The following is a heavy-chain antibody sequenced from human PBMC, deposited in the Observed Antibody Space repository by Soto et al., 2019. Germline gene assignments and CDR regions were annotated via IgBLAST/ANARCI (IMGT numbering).Heavy chain of an antibody. V-gene: IGHV3-33*01. D-gene: IGHD3-22*01. J-gene: IGHJ4*02. CDR3: AREAYDSSGYYLDY. CDR2: IWYDGSNK. Sequence: VGSLRLSCAASGFTFSSYGMHWVRQAPGKGLEWVAVIWYDGSNKYYADSVKGRFTISRDNSKNTLYLQMNSLRAEDTAVYYCAREAYDSSGYYLDYWGQGTLVTVSS. CDR1: GFTFSSYG.